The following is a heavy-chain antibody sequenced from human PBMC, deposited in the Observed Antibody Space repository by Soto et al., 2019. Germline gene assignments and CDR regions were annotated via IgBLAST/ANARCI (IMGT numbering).Heavy chain of an antibody. Sequence: PSETLSLTCAVYGGSFSGYYWSWIRQPPGKGLEWIGEINHSGSTNYNPSLKSRVTISVDTSKNQFSLKLSSVTAADTAVYYCARVPYYDFWSGYYTYYYYYYYMDVWGKGTTVTVSS. D-gene: IGHD3-3*01. CDR3: ARVPYYDFWSGYYTYYYYYYYMDV. J-gene: IGHJ6*03. CDR1: GGSFSGYY. CDR2: INHSGST. V-gene: IGHV4-34*01.